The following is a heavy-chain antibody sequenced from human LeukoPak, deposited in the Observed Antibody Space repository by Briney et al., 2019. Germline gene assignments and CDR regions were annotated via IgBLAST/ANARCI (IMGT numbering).Heavy chain of an antibody. CDR1: GFTFNSYG. Sequence: GGSLRLSCAASGFTFNSYGMHWVRQASGKGLEWVAIIRHDGSNKYYADSVKGRFTISRDNSRNTLYLQMNSLRAEDTAVYYCAKDGRFLESLVEYYYMDVWGRGTTVTVSS. CDR2: IRHDGSNK. V-gene: IGHV3-30*02. J-gene: IGHJ6*03. CDR3: AKDGRFLESLVEYYYMDV. D-gene: IGHD3-3*01.